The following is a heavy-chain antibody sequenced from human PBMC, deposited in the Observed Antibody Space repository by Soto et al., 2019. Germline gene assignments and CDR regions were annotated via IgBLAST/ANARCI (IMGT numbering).Heavy chain of an antibody. CDR1: GFTFSSYG. Sequence: PGGSLRLSCAASGFTFSSYGMHCVRQAPGKGLEWVAVIWYDGSNKYYADSVKGRFTISRDNSKNTLYLQMNSLRAEDTAVYYCARGVITNPAPDYYFDYWGQGTLVTVSS. D-gene: IGHD3-10*01. V-gene: IGHV3-33*01. J-gene: IGHJ4*02. CDR2: IWYDGSNK. CDR3: ARGVITNPAPDYYFDY.